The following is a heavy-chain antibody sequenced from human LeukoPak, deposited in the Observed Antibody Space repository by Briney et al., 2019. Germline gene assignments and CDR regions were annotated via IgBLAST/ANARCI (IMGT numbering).Heavy chain of an antibody. J-gene: IGHJ6*02. CDR3: AIGSTDTAMVYSSDYYYGMDV. D-gene: IGHD5-18*01. Sequence: SVKVSCRASGDTINSYVINWARQAPGQGLEWMGGIIPIFGTANYAQKFQGRVTITADESTSTAYMELSSLRSEDTAVYYCAIGSTDTAMVYSSDYYYGMDVWGQGTTVTVSS. CDR1: GDTINSYV. CDR2: IIPIFGTA. V-gene: IGHV1-69*13.